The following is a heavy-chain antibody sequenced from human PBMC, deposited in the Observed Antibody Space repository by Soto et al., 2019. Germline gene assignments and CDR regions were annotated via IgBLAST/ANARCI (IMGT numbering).Heavy chain of an antibody. V-gene: IGHV1-46*01. Sequence: ASVKVSWKASGYTFTYYYIHWVRQAPGQGFEWMGIINPSAGSTSYAQKLQGRVTMTRDTSTSTVYMELGSLRSEDTAVYYCARSPYSSGSYYPIDYWGQGTLVTVSS. CDR1: GYTFTYYY. CDR2: INPSAGST. CDR3: ARSPYSSGSYYPIDY. D-gene: IGHD3-22*01. J-gene: IGHJ4*02.